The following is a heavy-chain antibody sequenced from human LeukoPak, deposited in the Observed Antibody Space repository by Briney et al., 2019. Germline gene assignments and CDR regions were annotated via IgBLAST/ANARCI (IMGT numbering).Heavy chain of an antibody. Sequence: SETLSLTCAVYGGSFSGYYWSWLRQPPGKGLEWIGEINHSGSTNYNPSLKSRVTISVDTSKNQFSLKLSSVTAADTAVYYCARVRLVGIYGSGSYLIFDYWGQGTLVTVSS. CDR3: ARVRLVGIYGSGSYLIFDY. CDR1: GGSFSGYY. V-gene: IGHV4-34*01. D-gene: IGHD3-10*01. J-gene: IGHJ4*02. CDR2: INHSGST.